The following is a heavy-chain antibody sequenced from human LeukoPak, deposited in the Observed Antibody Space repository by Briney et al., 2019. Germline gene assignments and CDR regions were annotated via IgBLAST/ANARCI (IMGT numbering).Heavy chain of an antibody. CDR2: IIPILGIA. CDR1: GGTFSSYA. Sequence: GSSVKVSCKASGGTFSSYAISWVRQAPGQGLEWMGRIIPILGIANYAQKFQGRVTITANKSTSTAYMELSSLRSEDTAVYYCARSTSASAFDIWGQGTMVTVSS. D-gene: IGHD2-2*01. CDR3: ARSTSASAFDI. J-gene: IGHJ3*02. V-gene: IGHV1-69*04.